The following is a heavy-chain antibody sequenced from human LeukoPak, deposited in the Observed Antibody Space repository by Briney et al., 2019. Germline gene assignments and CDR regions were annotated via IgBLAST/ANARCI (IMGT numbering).Heavy chain of an antibody. V-gene: IGHV3-74*01. D-gene: IGHD2-2*01. J-gene: IGHJ4*02. CDR3: ARGYYSASRIDY. CDR1: GXTFSSFW. CDR2: INSDGSTT. Sequence: PGGSLRLSCAASGXTFSSFWVNWVRRAPGKGLEWVLRINSDGSTTTYADFVKGRLTISRDNAKNTLCLQMNSLRAEDTAVYYCARGYYSASRIDYWGQGALVTISS.